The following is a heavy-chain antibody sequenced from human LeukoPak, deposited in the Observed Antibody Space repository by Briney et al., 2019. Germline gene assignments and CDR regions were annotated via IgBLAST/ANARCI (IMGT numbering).Heavy chain of an antibody. D-gene: IGHD3-22*01. CDR1: GFTFSSYS. CDR2: ISSSSSYI. Sequence: GGSLRLSCAASGFTFSSYSMNWVRQAPGKGLEWVSSISSSSSYIYYAGSVKGRFTISRDNAKNSLYLQMNSLRAEDTAVYYCAKDAGDDSSGAFDPWGQGTLVTVSS. J-gene: IGHJ5*02. V-gene: IGHV3-21*04. CDR3: AKDAGDDSSGAFDP.